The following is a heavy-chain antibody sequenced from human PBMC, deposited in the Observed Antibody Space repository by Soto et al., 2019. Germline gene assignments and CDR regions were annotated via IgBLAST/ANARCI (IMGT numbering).Heavy chain of an antibody. CDR2: IYYSGST. CDR3: ARFTVSYYYYYYMDV. J-gene: IGHJ6*03. V-gene: IGHV4-59*01. D-gene: IGHD4-4*01. Sequence: SETLSLTCTVSGGSISSYYWSWIRQPPGKGLEWIGYIYYSGSTNYNPSLKSRVTISVDTSKNQFSLKLSSVTAADTALYYCARFTVSYYYYYYMDVWGKGTTVTVSS. CDR1: GGSISSYY.